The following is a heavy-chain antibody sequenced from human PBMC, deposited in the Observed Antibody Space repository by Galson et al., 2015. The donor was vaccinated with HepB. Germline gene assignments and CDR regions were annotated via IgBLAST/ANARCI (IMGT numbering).Heavy chain of an antibody. V-gene: IGHV3-33*01. D-gene: IGHD4-11*01. Sequence: SLRLSCAASGFTLSSYGMHWVRQAPGKGLEWVAVIWYDGSNKYYADSVKGRFTISRDNSKNTLYLQMNSLRAEDTAVYYCARGQQYSNYFLGDNWFDPWGQGTLVTVSS. CDR3: ARGQQYSNYFLGDNWFDP. CDR1: GFTLSSYG. J-gene: IGHJ5*02. CDR2: IWYDGSNK.